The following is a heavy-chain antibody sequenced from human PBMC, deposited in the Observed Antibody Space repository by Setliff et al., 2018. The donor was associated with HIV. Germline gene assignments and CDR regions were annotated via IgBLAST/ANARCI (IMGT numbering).Heavy chain of an antibody. CDR3: ATYADRESNRFDP. CDR1: GDSFSGSY. J-gene: IGHJ5*02. D-gene: IGHD3-10*01. CDR2: VNHNGGT. Sequence: SETLSLTCAVYGDSFSGSYWSWIRQSPGTGLEWIGEVNHNGGTNYNPSLKGRVVVSVDRSKNQFSLKLISVTAADTAVYYCATYADRESNRFDPWGQGILVTV. V-gene: IGHV4-34*01.